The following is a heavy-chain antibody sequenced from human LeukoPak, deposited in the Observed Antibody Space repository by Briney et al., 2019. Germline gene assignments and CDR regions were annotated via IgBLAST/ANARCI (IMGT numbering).Heavy chain of an antibody. V-gene: IGHV3-30-3*01. D-gene: IGHD5-12*01. CDR1: GFTFSSYA. J-gene: IGHJ3*02. Sequence: GRSLRLSCAASGFTFSSYAMHWVRQAPGKGLEWVAVISYDGSNKYYADSVKGRFTISRDNSKNTLYLQVNSLRAEDTAVYRCARVRGGDIVATHDDDAFDIWGQGTMVTVSS. CDR2: ISYDGSNK. CDR3: ARVRGGDIVATHDDDAFDI.